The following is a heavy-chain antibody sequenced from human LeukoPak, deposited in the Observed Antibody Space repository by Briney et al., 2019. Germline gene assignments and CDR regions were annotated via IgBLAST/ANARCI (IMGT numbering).Heavy chain of an antibody. Sequence: GGSLRLSCAASGFTFSGYSMNWVRQAPGKGLEWVAFIRYDGSNKYYADSVKGRFTISRDNSKNTLYLQMNSLRAEDTAVYYCAKAWELATVLYMDVWGKGTTVTISS. CDR2: IRYDGSNK. J-gene: IGHJ6*03. CDR3: AKAWELATVLYMDV. D-gene: IGHD3-10*01. V-gene: IGHV3-30*02. CDR1: GFTFSGYS.